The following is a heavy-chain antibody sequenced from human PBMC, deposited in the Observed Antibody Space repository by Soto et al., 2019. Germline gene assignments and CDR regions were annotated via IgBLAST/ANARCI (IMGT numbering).Heavy chain of an antibody. D-gene: IGHD3-3*01. V-gene: IGHV3-7*05. J-gene: IGHJ5*02. CDR3: AHYDFWSGYLT. CDR2: IKQDGSEK. CDR1: GFTFSSYW. Sequence: GALRLSCAAAGFTFSSYWMSWVRQAPGKGLEWVANIKQDGSEKYYVDSVKGRFTISRDNAKNSLYLQMNSLRAEDTAVYYCAHYDFWSGYLTWAQGTLVTVSS.